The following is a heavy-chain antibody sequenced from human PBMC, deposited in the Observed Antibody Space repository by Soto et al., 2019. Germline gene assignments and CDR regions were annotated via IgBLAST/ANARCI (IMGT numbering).Heavy chain of an antibody. CDR1: GFTFSTYT. V-gene: IGHV3-21*01. CDR3: TRDPAAGDS. Sequence: EVQLVESGGGLVKPGESLRLSCAASGFTFSTYTMNWVRQAPGKGLEWVSSITSSTTFYADSVKGRFTISRDNARNSLYMEMNSRRAEDTATYYGTRDPAAGDSWGQGTLVTVSS. J-gene: IGHJ4*02. D-gene: IGHD3-10*01. CDR2: ITSSTT.